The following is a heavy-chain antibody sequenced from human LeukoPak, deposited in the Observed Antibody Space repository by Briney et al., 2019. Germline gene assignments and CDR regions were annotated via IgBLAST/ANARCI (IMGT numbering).Heavy chain of an antibody. D-gene: IGHD3-22*01. Sequence: GGYLRLSCAASGFTFSSYSMSWVRQAPGKGLEWVSAISGSGGSTYYADSVKGRFTISRDNSKNTLYLQMNSLRAEDTAVYYCAKDFPSYYDSSGYYQEYFQHWGQGTLVTVSS. J-gene: IGHJ1*01. V-gene: IGHV3-23*01. CDR2: ISGSGGST. CDR1: GFTFSSYS. CDR3: AKDFPSYYDSSGYYQEYFQH.